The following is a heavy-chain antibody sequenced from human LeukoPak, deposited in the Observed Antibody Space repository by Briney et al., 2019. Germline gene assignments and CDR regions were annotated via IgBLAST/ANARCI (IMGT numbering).Heavy chain of an antibody. D-gene: IGHD2-2*01. CDR2: MNPNSGNT. J-gene: IGHJ6*03. CDR3: ARGRDIVVVPAAIFSGAYYYYYMDV. V-gene: IGHV1-8*01. CDR1: GYTFTSYD. Sequence: GASVKVSCKASGYTFTSYDINWVRQATGQGLEWLGWMNPNSGNTGYAQDFQGRVTMTRDTSIDTAYMELTSLRYEDTAVYYCARGRDIVVVPAAIFSGAYYYYYMDVWGKGTTVTISS.